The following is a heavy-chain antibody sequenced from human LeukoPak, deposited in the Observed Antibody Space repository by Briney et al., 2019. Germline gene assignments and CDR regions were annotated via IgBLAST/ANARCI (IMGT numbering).Heavy chain of an antibody. J-gene: IGHJ1*01. Sequence: PGGSLRLSCAASGFTFSSYWMSWVRQAPGKGLEWVSRINTDGSSTNYADSVKGRFTISRDNAKNTLYLQMNSLRAEDTAVYYCARTASYSGSYYGYFQHWGQGTLVTVSS. V-gene: IGHV3-74*01. CDR2: INTDGSST. CDR1: GFTFSSYW. CDR3: ARTASYSGSYYGYFQH. D-gene: IGHD1-26*01.